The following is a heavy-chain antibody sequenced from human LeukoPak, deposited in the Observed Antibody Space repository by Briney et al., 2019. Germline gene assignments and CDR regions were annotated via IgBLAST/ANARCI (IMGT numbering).Heavy chain of an antibody. J-gene: IGHJ4*02. CDR3: ARDYGDYEYFDY. CDR1: GYTFTGYY. Sequence: ASVEVSCKASGYTFTGYYMHWVRQAPGQGLEWMGWINPNSGGTNYAQKFQGRVTMTRDTSISTAYMELSRLRSDDTAVYYCARDYGDYEYFDYWGQGTLVTVSS. V-gene: IGHV1-2*02. D-gene: IGHD4-17*01. CDR2: INPNSGGT.